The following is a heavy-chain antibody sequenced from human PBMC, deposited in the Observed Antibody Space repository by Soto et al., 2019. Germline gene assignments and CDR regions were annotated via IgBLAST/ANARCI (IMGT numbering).Heavy chain of an antibody. CDR3: ARDRPAYCSGGSCYDGVVLRRPVNHRHFDY. V-gene: IGHV3-11*01. CDR1: GFTFSDYY. CDR2: ISSSGSTK. D-gene: IGHD2-15*01. J-gene: IGHJ4*02. Sequence: SLRLSCAASGFTFSDYYMSWIRQAPGKGLEWVSYISSSGSTKYYADSVKGRFTISRDNAKNSLYLQMNSLRAEDTAVYYCARDRPAYCSGGSCYDGVVLRRPVNHRHFDYWGQGTLVTVSS.